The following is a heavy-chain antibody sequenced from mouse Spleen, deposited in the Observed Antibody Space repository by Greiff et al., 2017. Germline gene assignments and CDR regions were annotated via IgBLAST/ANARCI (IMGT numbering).Heavy chain of an antibody. Sequence: VQLQQSGAELAKPGASVKLSCKASGYTFTSYWMHWVKQRPGQGLEWIGYINPSSGSTKYNQKFKDKATLTADKSSSTAYMQLSSLTYEDSAVYYCARGGITTVGDKNYAMDYWGQGTSVTVSS. CDR3: ARGGITTVGDKNYAMDY. D-gene: IGHD1-1*01. J-gene: IGHJ4*01. V-gene: IGHV1-7*01. CDR1: GYTFTSYW. CDR2: INPSSGST.